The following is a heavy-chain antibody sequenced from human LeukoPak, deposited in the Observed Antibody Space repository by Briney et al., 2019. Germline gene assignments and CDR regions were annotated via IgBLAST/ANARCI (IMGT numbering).Heavy chain of an antibody. CDR1: GGSIRSYY. V-gene: IGHV4-4*07. Sequence: SETLSLTCTVSGGSIRSYYWNWIRQPAGKGLEYIGRIYTSGSTNYNPSLKSRVTVSVDTSRNQFSLKLSSVTAADTAVYYCVGGTYYGGDYWGQGTLVTVSS. D-gene: IGHD1-26*01. CDR3: VGGTYYGGDY. J-gene: IGHJ4*02. CDR2: IYTSGST.